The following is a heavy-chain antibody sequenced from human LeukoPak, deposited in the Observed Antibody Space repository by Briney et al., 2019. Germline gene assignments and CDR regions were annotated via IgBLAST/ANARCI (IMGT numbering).Heavy chain of an antibody. CDR3: AKDQKSIAATGYDY. D-gene: IGHD6-13*01. J-gene: IGHJ4*02. V-gene: IGHV3-23*01. CDR2: ISGGGAGI. Sequence: GGSLRLSCAASGFTFSNYAMSWVRQAPGKGLQWVSGISGGGAGIYYTDSVKGRFTISRDNSKNTLFLQMNSLRADDTAVYFCAKDQKSIAATGYDYWGQGTLVTVSS. CDR1: GFTFSNYA.